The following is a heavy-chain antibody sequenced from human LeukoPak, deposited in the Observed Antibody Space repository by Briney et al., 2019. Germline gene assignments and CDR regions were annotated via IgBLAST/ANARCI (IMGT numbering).Heavy chain of an antibody. CDR3: ARCSGSYSYYYYYGMDV. V-gene: IGHV1-69*13. CDR1: GGTFSSYA. Sequence: SVKVSCKASGGTFSSYAISWVRQAPGQGLEWMGGIIPTFGTANYAQKFQGRVTITADESTSTAYMELSGLRSEDTAVYYCARCSGSYSYYYYYGMDVWGQGTTVTVSS. CDR2: IIPTFGTA. D-gene: IGHD3-10*02. J-gene: IGHJ6*02.